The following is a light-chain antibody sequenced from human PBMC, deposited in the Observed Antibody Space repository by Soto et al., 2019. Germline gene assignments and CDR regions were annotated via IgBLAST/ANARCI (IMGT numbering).Light chain of an antibody. CDR2: AAS. Sequence: DIQMTQSPSSLSASVGDRVTITCRASQSIGNRLNWYRQKPGKPPDLLIYAASSLHSGVPSRFSGSGSGTDFTLTISSLQPEDFATFYCQQSYSSWTFSQGTKVDIK. J-gene: IGKJ1*01. CDR3: QQSYSSWT. V-gene: IGKV1-39*01. CDR1: QSIGNR.